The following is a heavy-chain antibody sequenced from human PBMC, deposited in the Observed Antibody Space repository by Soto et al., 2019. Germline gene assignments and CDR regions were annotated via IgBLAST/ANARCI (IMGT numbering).Heavy chain of an antibody. D-gene: IGHD1-26*01. Sequence: SETLSLTCTVSGGSISSSSYYWCWIRQPPGKGLEWIGSIYYSGSTYYNPSLKSRVTISVDTSKNQFSLKLSSVTAADTAVYYCARHGRGGIVHYYGMDVWGQGTTVTVSS. CDR3: ARHGRGGIVHYYGMDV. CDR2: IYYSGST. V-gene: IGHV4-39*01. CDR1: GGSISSSSYY. J-gene: IGHJ6*02.